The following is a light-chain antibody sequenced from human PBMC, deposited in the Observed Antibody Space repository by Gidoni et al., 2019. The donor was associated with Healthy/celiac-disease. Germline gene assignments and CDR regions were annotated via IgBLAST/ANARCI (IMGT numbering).Light chain of an antibody. CDR2: GAS. CDR3: QQYGSSPWT. Sequence: EIVLTQSPGTLSLSPGERATLSCRASQSVSSSYLAWYQQKPGQAPSLLIYGASSRATGIPDRFSGSGSGTDFTLTISRLEPEDFAVYYCQQYGSSPWTFXQXTKVXIK. V-gene: IGKV3-20*01. CDR1: QSVSSSY. J-gene: IGKJ1*01.